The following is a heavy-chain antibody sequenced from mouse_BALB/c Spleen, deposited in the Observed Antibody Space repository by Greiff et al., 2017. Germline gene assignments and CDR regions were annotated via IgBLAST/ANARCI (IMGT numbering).Heavy chain of an antibody. J-gene: IGHJ2*01. CDR1: GFTFSSYT. Sequence: VKLVESGGGLVQPGGSLKLSCAASGFTFSSYTMSWVRQTPEKRLEWVAYISNGGGSTYYPDTVKGRFTISRDNAKNTLYLQMSSLKSEDTAMYYCARRGYGNYFDYWGQGTTLTVSS. D-gene: IGHD2-10*02. CDR2: ISNGGGST. V-gene: IGHV5-12-2*01. CDR3: ARRGYGNYFDY.